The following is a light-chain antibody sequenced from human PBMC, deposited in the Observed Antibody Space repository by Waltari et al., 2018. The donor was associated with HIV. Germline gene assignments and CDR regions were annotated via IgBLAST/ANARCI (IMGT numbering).Light chain of an antibody. Sequence: QSALTQPRSVSGSPGQSVTISCTGTSSDVGGYNFVSWYQQHPGKAPKVMIFDVSERPSGVPYRFSGSKSGNTASLTISGLQAEDEADYYCSSYAGSNNLDVVFGGGTKLTVL. CDR3: SSYAGSNNLDVV. J-gene: IGLJ2*01. CDR2: DVS. V-gene: IGLV2-11*01. CDR1: SSDVGGYNF.